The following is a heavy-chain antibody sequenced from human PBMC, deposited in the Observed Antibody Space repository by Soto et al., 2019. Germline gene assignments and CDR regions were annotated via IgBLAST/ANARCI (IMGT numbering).Heavy chain of an antibody. CDR2: IYYSGST. Sequence: SETLSLTCTVSGGSISSYYWSWIRQPPGKGLEWIGYIYYSGSTNYNPSLKSRVTISVDTSKNQFSLKMTSVTAADTAVYYCASNDAYKSDYWSQGMLVTVSS. J-gene: IGHJ4*02. CDR3: ASNDAYKSDY. D-gene: IGHD1-20*01. CDR1: GGSISSYY. V-gene: IGHV4-59*01.